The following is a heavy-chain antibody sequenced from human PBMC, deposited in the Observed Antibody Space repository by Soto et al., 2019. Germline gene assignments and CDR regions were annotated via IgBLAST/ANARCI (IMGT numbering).Heavy chain of an antibody. V-gene: IGHV1-18*01. D-gene: IGHD2-15*01. J-gene: IGHJ4*02. CDR2: ISAYNGNT. CDR1: GYTFTSYG. Sequence: QVQLVQSGAEVKKPGASVKVSCKASGYTFTSYGISWVRQAPGQGLEWMGWISAYNGNTNYAQKLQGRVTMTTDTSTSTADMELRSLGADDTAVYYCVLAAQPYYFDYWGQGTLVTVSS. CDR3: VLAAQPYYFDY.